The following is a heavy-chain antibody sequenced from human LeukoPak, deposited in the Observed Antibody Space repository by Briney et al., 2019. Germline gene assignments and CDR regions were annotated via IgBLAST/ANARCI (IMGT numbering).Heavy chain of an antibody. D-gene: IGHD6-19*01. CDR1: GFTFDDYG. CDR3: ARDLGIAVAGNFDY. Sequence: GGSLRLSCAASGFTFDDYGMSWVRQAPGKGLEWVSGINWNGGSTGYADPVKGRFTISRDNAKNSLYLQMNSLRAEDTALYYCARDLGIAVAGNFDYWGQGTLVTVSS. V-gene: IGHV3-20*04. CDR2: INWNGGST. J-gene: IGHJ4*02.